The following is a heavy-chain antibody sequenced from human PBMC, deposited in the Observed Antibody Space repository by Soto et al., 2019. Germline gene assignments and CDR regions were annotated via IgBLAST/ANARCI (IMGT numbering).Heavy chain of an antibody. CDR1: GYTFTSYY. CDR2: INPSGGVK. J-gene: IGHJ4*02. CDR3: ARTLYGDNVDY. D-gene: IGHD4-17*01. V-gene: IGHV1-46*01. Sequence: ASVKVSCKASGYTFTSYYMHWVRQAPGQGLEWMGRINPSGGVKNYAQKFQGRVTMTRNTSISTAYMELSSLRSEDTAVYYCARTLYGDNVDYWGQGTLVTVSS.